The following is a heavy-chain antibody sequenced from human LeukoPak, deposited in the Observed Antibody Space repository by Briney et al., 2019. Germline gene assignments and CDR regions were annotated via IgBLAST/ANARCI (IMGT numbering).Heavy chain of an antibody. CDR2: ISSDGGST. J-gene: IGHJ3*02. Sequence: PGGSLRLSCAASGFTFSRYGMHWVRQAPVKGLEYASGISSDGGSTYYGDSVEGRFTISRDNSKNTVDLQMGSLRPEDMAVYYCAREERSLGFRTFDIWGQGTMVTVSS. D-gene: IGHD1-14*01. CDR1: GFTFSRYG. CDR3: AREERSLGFRTFDI. V-gene: IGHV3-64*02.